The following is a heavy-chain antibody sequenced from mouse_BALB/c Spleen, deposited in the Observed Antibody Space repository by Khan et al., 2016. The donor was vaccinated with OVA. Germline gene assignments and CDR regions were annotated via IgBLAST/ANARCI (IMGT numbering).Heavy chain of an antibody. V-gene: IGHV5-6-5*01. CDR1: GFTFSSYV. Sequence: EVQLQESGGSSVKPGGSLKLSCAVSGFTFSSYVMSWVRQTPEKRLEWVASISSGGSTYYPDSVKGRLTISRDNARNIVNLQMSSMRSENMDIYYCAREAYRYDEYYFDYWGQGTTLTVSS. J-gene: IGHJ2*01. CDR3: AREAYRYDEYYFDY. CDR2: ISSGGST. D-gene: IGHD2-14*01.